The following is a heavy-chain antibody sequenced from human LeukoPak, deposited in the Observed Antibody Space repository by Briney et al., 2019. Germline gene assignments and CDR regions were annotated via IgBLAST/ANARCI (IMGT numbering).Heavy chain of an antibody. V-gene: IGHV3-30*01. Sequence: QTGGSLRLSCAASGFTFSSYAMHWVRQAPGKGLEWVAVISYDGSNKYYADSVKGRFTISRDNSKNTLYLQMNSLRAEDTAVYYCARGYYYDSSGDHIDYWGQGTLVTVSS. CDR2: ISYDGSNK. D-gene: IGHD3-22*01. CDR3: ARGYYYDSSGDHIDY. J-gene: IGHJ4*02. CDR1: GFTFSSYA.